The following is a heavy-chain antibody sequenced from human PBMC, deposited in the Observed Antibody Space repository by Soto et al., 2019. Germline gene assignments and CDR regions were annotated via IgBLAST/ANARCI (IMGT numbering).Heavy chain of an antibody. CDR2: IGSAGDT. J-gene: IGHJ4*02. D-gene: IGHD3-10*01. Sequence: EVQLVESGGGLVQPGGSLRLSCAASGFTFSSYAVHWVRQPTGKGLEWVSVIGSAGDTYYPGSVKGRFTISRENAKNSLYLQMNSLSAEDTAVYYCASGYLGSFDYWGQGTLVTVSS. CDR1: GFTFSSYA. CDR3: ASGYLGSFDY. V-gene: IGHV3-13*01.